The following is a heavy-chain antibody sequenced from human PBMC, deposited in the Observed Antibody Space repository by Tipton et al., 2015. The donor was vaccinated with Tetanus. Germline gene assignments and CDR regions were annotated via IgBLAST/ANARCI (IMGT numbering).Heavy chain of an antibody. J-gene: IGHJ4*02. CDR2: IYQTDST. CDR3: ARHPPPYYYGSGSYLDY. V-gene: IGHV4-30-2*01. Sequence: TLSLTCNVSGALITTGGYSWGWIRQPPGQGLEWLGYIYQTDSTYYNPSVRSRLTLSLRRSKNQVSLRLSSVTAADTAIYFCARHPPPYYYGSGSYLDYWGQGTPVTVSS. CDR1: GALITTGGYS. D-gene: IGHD3-10*01.